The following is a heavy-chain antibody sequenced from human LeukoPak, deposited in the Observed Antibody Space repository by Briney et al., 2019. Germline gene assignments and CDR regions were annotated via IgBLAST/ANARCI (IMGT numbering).Heavy chain of an antibody. CDR1: GGTFSSYA. D-gene: IGHD5-18*01. CDR2: IIPIFGTA. V-gene: IGHV1-69*13. J-gene: IGHJ4*02. Sequence: ASVTVSCKASGGTFSSYAISWVRQAPGQGLEWMGGIIPIFGTANYAQKFQGRVTITADESTSTAYMELSSLRSEDTAVYYCAGGWIRGSLDYWGQGTLVTVSS. CDR3: AGGWIRGSLDY.